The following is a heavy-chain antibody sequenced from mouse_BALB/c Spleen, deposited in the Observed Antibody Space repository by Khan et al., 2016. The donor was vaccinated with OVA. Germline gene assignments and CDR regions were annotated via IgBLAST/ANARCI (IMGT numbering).Heavy chain of an antibody. Sequence: QVQLQQSGAELVRPGVSVKISCKVSGYKFTDYAMHWVKQSHAKGLEWIGVISTYYGDADYSQKFKGKATMTVDRSSSTAYLELARLTSEDSARYYCTGGGKFAYWGQGTLVTVSA. CDR3: TGGGKFAY. CDR1: GYKFTDYA. CDR2: ISTYYGDA. J-gene: IGHJ3*01. V-gene: IGHV1S137*01. D-gene: IGHD1-1*02.